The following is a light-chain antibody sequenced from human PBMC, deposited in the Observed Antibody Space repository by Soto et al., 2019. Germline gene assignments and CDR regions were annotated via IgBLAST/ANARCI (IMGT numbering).Light chain of an antibody. J-gene: IGKJ1*01. CDR2: AAS. V-gene: IGKV1-39*01. CDR3: QQGYSTGT. Sequence: DIQMTQSPSSLSASVGDRVTITCRSSQSISSYLNWYQQKPGKAPKLLIYAASGLQSGVPSRFSGSGSGTDFTLTISSLQPEDFATYYCQQGYSTGTFGQGTKVDVK. CDR1: QSISSY.